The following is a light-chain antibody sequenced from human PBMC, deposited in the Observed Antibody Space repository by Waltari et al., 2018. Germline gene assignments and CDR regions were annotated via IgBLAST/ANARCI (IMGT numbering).Light chain of an antibody. CDR2: AAS. Sequence: DIQMTQSPSSLSASVGDRDTITCRASQRISSYLNWYQQKPGKAPKLLIYAASSLESGVPSRFSGSGFGTDFTLTINGLQAEDFAAYYCQQTYSNFRTFGQGTKVDVK. V-gene: IGKV1-39*01. J-gene: IGKJ1*01. CDR3: QQTYSNFRT. CDR1: QRISSY.